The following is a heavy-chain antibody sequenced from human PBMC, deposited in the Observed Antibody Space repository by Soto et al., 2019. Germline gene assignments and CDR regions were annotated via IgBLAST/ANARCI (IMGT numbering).Heavy chain of an antibody. V-gene: IGHV1-3*01. CDR3: ARARDYYDSSGFSY. CDR2: INAGNGYT. D-gene: IGHD3-22*01. CDR1: GYTFSLYA. J-gene: IGHJ4*02. Sequence: ASVKVSCKASGYTFSLYAIHWVRQAPGQRLEWMGWINAGNGYTKYSQKFQGRVTITRDTSASTAYMELSSLRSKDAAVYYCARARDYYDSSGFSYWGQGTRVTVSS.